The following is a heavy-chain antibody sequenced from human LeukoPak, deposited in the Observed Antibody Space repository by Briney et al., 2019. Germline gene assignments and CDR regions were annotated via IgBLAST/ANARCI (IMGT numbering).Heavy chain of an antibody. CDR1: GFTFSSIW. CDR3: AKNGGPHGMDV. J-gene: IGHJ6*02. D-gene: IGHD3-16*01. Sequence: PGESLRLSCATSGFTFSSIWMSGVHQAPGKGREWVANVKHDGSDTNYVDSVKGRFNISRDNAKNSLHLQMNSLRVEDTAVYYCAKNGGPHGMDVWGQGTTVTVFS. CDR2: VKHDGSDT. V-gene: IGHV3-7*02.